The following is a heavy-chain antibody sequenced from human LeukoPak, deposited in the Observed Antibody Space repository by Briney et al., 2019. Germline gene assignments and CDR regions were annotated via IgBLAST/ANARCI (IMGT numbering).Heavy chain of an antibody. CDR2: IYYSGST. J-gene: IGHJ3*02. CDR1: GGSISSYD. V-gene: IGHV4-59*01. Sequence: SETLSLTCTVSGGSISSYDWSWIRQPPGKGLEWIGYIYYSGSTNYNPSLKSRVTISVDTSKNQFSLKLSSVTAADTAVYYCAREGDGYNPAFDIWGQGTMVTVSS. D-gene: IGHD5-24*01. CDR3: AREGDGYNPAFDI.